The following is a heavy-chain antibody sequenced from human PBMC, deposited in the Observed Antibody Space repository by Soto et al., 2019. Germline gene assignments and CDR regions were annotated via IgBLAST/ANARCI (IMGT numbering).Heavy chain of an antibody. D-gene: IGHD5-18*01. CDR3: AKDTARGLNYYYGMDV. V-gene: IGHV3-30*18. Sequence: QVQLVESGGGVVQPGRSLRLSCAASGFTFSSYGMHWVRQAPGKGLEWVAVISYDGSNKYYADSVKGRFTISRDNSKNTLYLQMNSLRAEDTAVYYCAKDTARGLNYYYGMDVCCQGTTVIVSS. J-gene: IGHJ6*02. CDR1: GFTFSSYG. CDR2: ISYDGSNK.